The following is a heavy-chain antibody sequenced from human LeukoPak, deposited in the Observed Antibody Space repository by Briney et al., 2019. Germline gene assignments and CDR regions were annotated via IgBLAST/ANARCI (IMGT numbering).Heavy chain of an antibody. Sequence: GASVKVSCKASGYTFTSYGISWVRQAPGQGLEWMGWISAYNGNTNYAQKLQGRVTMTTDTSTSTAYMELRGLRSDDTAVYYCARVLIAVAGIYYYYGMDVWGQGTTVTVSS. V-gene: IGHV1-18*01. CDR1: GYTFTSYG. D-gene: IGHD6-19*01. CDR2: ISAYNGNT. J-gene: IGHJ6*02. CDR3: ARVLIAVAGIYYYYGMDV.